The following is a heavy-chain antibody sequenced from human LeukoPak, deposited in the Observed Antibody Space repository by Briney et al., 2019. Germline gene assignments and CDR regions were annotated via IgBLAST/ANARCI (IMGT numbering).Heavy chain of an antibody. V-gene: IGHV3-23*01. CDR3: TKDESGSSWYN. CDR1: GFTFSDYH. D-gene: IGHD6-13*01. CDR2: IVGSNT. J-gene: IGHJ4*02. Sequence: GGSLRLSCAASGFTFSDYHMAWVRQAPGKGLEWVSAIVGSNTYYADSVKGRFTISRDNSKNTLYLQMNSLRAEDTAVYYCTKDESGSSWYNWGQRTLVTVSS.